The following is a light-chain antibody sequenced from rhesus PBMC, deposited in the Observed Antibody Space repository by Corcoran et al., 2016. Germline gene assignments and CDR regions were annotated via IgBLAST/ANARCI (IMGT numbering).Light chain of an antibody. CDR2: AAS. V-gene: IGKV1-36*02. CDR1: QGISDY. J-gene: IGKJ2*01. CDR3: LQGYSTPDS. Sequence: DIQMTQSPSSLSASVGDRVTITCRASQGISDYLSWYQQKPGKAPKRLTYAASSLESGVPSRFSGSGSGTDFTLTISSLRPEDFAAYSWLQGYSTPDSFGQGTKVEIK.